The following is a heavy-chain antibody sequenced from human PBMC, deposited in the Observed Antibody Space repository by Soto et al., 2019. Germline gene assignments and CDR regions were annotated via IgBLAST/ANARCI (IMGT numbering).Heavy chain of an antibody. Sequence: GGSLRLSCAASGFSFIGYGMNWVRQAPGKGLEWISYISSSGSLIYYADSLKGRFTISRDNAKNSLYLQMNSLRAEDTAVYYCATTVTTVDYWGQGTLVTV. CDR1: GFSFIGYG. V-gene: IGHV3-48*03. D-gene: IGHD4-17*01. J-gene: IGHJ4*02. CDR2: ISSSGSLI. CDR3: ATTVTTVDY.